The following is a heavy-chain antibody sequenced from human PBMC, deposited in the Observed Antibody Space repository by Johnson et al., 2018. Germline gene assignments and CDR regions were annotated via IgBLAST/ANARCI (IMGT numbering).Heavy chain of an antibody. CDR1: GGSISGYH. J-gene: IGHJ3*02. Sequence: QVQLQESGPGLVKPSETLSLICTVSGGSISGYHWSWIRQPPGKGLEWIAFISHTGSTNYNPSLKSRVTISLETSKNQFSLKLRSVTAADTAVYYCARGGGLYAFDIWGQGTMFTVSS. D-gene: IGHD6-19*01. CDR3: ARGGGLYAFDI. V-gene: IGHV4-59*01. CDR2: ISHTGST.